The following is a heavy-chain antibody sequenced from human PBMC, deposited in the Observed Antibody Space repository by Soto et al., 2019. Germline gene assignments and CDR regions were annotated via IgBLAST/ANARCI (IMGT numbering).Heavy chain of an antibody. CDR3: ASETNLFYDS. J-gene: IGHJ5*01. V-gene: IGHV3-30*09. D-gene: IGHD1-1*01. CDR2: ISYNGNTK. Sequence: PGGSLILSCAAAGFIFSSYSMHWVRQAPGKGLEWVALISYNGNTKLYADSVKGRFAISRDNSRNGVYLQMNSLRPEDSAIYYYASETNLFYDSWGQGTRVTVSS. CDR1: GFIFSSYS.